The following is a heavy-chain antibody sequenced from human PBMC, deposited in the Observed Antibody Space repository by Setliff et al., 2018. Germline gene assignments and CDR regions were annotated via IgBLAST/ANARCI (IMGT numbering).Heavy chain of an antibody. CDR3: ASTLYYYDSSGYGAFDI. Sequence: GESLKISCKGSGYTFTSYWIGWVRQMPGKGLEWMGIIYAGDSDTRYSPSFQGQVTISADKSISTAYLQWSSLKASDTAMYYCASTLYYYDSSGYGAFDIWGQGTMVTVSS. CDR2: IYAGDSDT. CDR1: GYTFTSYW. D-gene: IGHD3-22*01. V-gene: IGHV5-51*01. J-gene: IGHJ3*02.